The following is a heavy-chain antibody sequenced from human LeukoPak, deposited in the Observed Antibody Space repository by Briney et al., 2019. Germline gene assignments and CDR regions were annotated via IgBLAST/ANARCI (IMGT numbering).Heavy chain of an antibody. D-gene: IGHD5-12*01. CDR3: ARGVWESGYDFHFDY. V-gene: IGHV4-4*07. CDR1: RDSLNSYY. CDR2: IYASGST. J-gene: IGHJ4*02. Sequence: SETLSLTYTVSRDSLNSYYWSWVRQPAGQGLEWSGRIYASGSTNYNPSLKSRVTISVDRSKNQFSLKLTSVTAADTAVYYCARGVWESGYDFHFDYWGQGTLVTVSS.